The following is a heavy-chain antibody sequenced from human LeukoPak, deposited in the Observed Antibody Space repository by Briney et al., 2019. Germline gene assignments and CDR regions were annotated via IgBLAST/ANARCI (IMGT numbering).Heavy chain of an antibody. Sequence: SETLSLTCIVSGGSISSYYWSWIRQPPGKGLEWIGYIYYSGSTNYNPSLKSRVTISVDTSKNQFSLKLSSVTAADTAVYYCARDTYYYDSSGYGDDAFDIWGQGTMVTVSS. V-gene: IGHV4-59*01. CDR1: GGSISSYY. J-gene: IGHJ3*02. CDR2: IYYSGST. CDR3: ARDTYYYDSSGYGDDAFDI. D-gene: IGHD3-22*01.